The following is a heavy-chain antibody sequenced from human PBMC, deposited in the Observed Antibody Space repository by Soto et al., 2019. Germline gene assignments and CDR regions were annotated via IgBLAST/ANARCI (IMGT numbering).Heavy chain of an antibody. Sequence: SVKVSCKASGDTFSSYAISWVRQAPGQGLEWMGGIIPIFGTANYAQKFQGRVTITADESTSTAYMELSSLRSEDTAVYYCARDGSGHRSRASPMDVWGQGTTVTVSS. V-gene: IGHV1-69*13. CDR3: ARDGSGHRSRASPMDV. J-gene: IGHJ6*02. CDR2: IIPIFGTA. D-gene: IGHD2-15*01. CDR1: GDTFSSYA.